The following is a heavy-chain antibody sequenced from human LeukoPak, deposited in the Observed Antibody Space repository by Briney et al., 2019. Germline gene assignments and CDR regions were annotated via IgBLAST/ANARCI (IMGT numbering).Heavy chain of an antibody. Sequence: SETLSLTCTVSGGSISDYYWSWIRQPPGKGLEWIGYIYYSGNTKYNPSLKSRVTISVDTSKNQFSLELSSVTAADTAVYYCARQVRYFGRFDYWGQGTLVTVSS. D-gene: IGHD3-9*01. CDR1: GGSISDYY. J-gene: IGHJ4*02. V-gene: IGHV4-59*08. CDR2: IYYSGNT. CDR3: ARQVRYFGRFDY.